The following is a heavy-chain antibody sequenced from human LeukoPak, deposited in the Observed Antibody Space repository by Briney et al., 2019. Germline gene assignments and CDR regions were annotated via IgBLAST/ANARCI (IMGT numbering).Heavy chain of an antibody. CDR3: ARARYYDSSGYYSPDAFDI. D-gene: IGHD3-22*01. J-gene: IGHJ3*02. V-gene: IGHV4-30-2*01. CDR1: GGSISSGGYS. CDR2: IYNSGST. Sequence: PSETLSLTCAVSGGSISSGGYSWSWIRQPPGRGLEWIGYIYNSGSTYYNPSLKSRVTISVDRSKNQFSLKLSSVTAADTAVYYCARARYYDSSGYYSPDAFDIWGQGTMVTVSS.